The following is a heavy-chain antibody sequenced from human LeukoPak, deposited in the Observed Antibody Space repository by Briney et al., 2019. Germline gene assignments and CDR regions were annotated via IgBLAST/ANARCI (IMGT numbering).Heavy chain of an antibody. CDR1: GGSISSYY. V-gene: IGHV4-59*01. Sequence: SETLSLTRTVSGGSISSYYWSWIRQPPGKGLEWIGYIYYSGSTNYNPSLKSRVTISVDTSKNQFSLKLSSVTAADTAVYYCARDIAVAGTGEEGFDYWGQGTLVTVSS. CDR3: ARDIAVAGTGEEGFDY. CDR2: IYYSGST. J-gene: IGHJ4*02. D-gene: IGHD6-19*01.